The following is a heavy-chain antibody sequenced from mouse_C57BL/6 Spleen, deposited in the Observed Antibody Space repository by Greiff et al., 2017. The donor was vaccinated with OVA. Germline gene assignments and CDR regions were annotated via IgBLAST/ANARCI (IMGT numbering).Heavy chain of an antibody. CDR2: ISSGGDYI. J-gene: IGHJ2*01. CDR3: TREDYGNYDY. D-gene: IGHD2-1*01. Sequence: EVNVVESGAGLVKPGGSLKLSCAASGFTFSSYAMSWVRQTPEKRLEWVAYISSGGDYIYYADTVKGRFTISRDNARNTLYLQMSSLKSEDTAMYYCTREDYGNYDYWGQGTTLTVSS. CDR1: GFTFSSYA. V-gene: IGHV5-9-1*02.